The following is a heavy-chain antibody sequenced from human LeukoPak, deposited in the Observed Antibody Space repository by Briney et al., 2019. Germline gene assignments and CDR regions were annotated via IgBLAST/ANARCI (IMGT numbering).Heavy chain of an antibody. J-gene: IGHJ3*02. CDR3: ARKRIAVAAAIDAFDI. Sequence: GGSLRLSCAASGFTFSSYWMHWVRQAPGKGLVWVSRINSDGSSTSYADSVKGRFTISRDNAKNTLYLQMNGLRAEDTAVYYCARKRIAVAAAIDAFDIWGQGTMVTVSS. CDR1: GFTFSSYW. V-gene: IGHV3-74*01. CDR2: INSDGSST. D-gene: IGHD6-19*01.